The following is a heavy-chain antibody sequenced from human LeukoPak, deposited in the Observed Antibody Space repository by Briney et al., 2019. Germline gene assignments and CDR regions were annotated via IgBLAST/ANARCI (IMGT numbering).Heavy chain of an antibody. J-gene: IGHJ4*02. Sequence: SETLSLTCAVYGGSFSGYYWSWIRQPPGKGLEWLGEINHSGSTKYNPSLKSRVTISVDTSKNQFSLKLTSVTAADTAVYYCARVGYSGGWYADYWGQGTLATVSS. CDR1: GGSFSGYY. V-gene: IGHV4-34*01. CDR2: INHSGST. D-gene: IGHD6-19*01. CDR3: ARVGYSGGWYADY.